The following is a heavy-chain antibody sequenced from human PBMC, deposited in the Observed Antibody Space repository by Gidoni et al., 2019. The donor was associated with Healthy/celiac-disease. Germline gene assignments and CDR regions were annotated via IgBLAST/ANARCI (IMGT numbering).Heavy chain of an antibody. V-gene: IGHV3-15*01. CDR2: IKSKTDGGTT. J-gene: IGHJ6*03. Sequence: EVQLVESGGGLVKPGGSLRLSCAASGFTFSNAWMSWVRQAPGKGLEWVGRIKSKTDGGTTDYAAPVKGRFTISRDDSKNTLYLQMNSLKTEDTAVYYCTTGPLDIVATTLFSVYYYYMDVWGKGTTVTVSS. CDR3: TTGPLDIVATTLFSVYYYYMDV. D-gene: IGHD5-12*01. CDR1: GFTFSNAW.